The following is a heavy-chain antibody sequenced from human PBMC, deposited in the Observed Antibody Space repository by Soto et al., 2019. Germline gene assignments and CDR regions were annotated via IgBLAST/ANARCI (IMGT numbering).Heavy chain of an antibody. Sequence: GGTLRLSCAASGFTFSSYWMHWVRQVPGKGLVRVSRIKGDGTNTGYADSVKGRFTISRDNVKNTLYLQMNSLRAEDTAVYYCARGLSGYYGFDYWGQGTLVTVSS. J-gene: IGHJ4*02. D-gene: IGHD5-12*01. CDR1: GFTFSSYW. V-gene: IGHV3-74*01. CDR3: ARGLSGYYGFDY. CDR2: IKGDGTNT.